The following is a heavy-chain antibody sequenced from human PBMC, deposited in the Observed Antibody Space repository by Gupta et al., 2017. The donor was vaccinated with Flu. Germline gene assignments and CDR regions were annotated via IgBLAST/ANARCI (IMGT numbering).Heavy chain of an antibody. CDR1: GFTFSSYS. J-gene: IGHJ6*02. Sequence: EVQLVVSGGGLVRPGGSLRLACAASGFTFSSYSMNWVRQAPGKGLEWVSSISSSSSYIYYADSVKGRFTISRDNAKNSLYLQMNSLRAEDTAVYYCARDLGRIVVVVAATDYGMDVWGQGTTVTVSS. V-gene: IGHV3-21*01. D-gene: IGHD2-15*01. CDR3: ARDLGRIVVVVAATDYGMDV. CDR2: ISSSSSYI.